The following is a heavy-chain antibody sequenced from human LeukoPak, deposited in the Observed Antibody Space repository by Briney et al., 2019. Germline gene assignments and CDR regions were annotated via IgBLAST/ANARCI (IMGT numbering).Heavy chain of an antibody. CDR2: ISTKNGYA. D-gene: IGHD3-10*01. Sequence: ASVRVSCKASGYTFTDYLINWVRQAPGQGLEWVGSISTKNGYAKLAQKFQGRVAMTKDTSANTIYMDLKSLTFDDTAVYYCAREKLWFGEFPFDNWGQGTLVSVSS. V-gene: IGHV1-18*01. J-gene: IGHJ4*02. CDR3: AREKLWFGEFPFDN. CDR1: GYTFTDYL.